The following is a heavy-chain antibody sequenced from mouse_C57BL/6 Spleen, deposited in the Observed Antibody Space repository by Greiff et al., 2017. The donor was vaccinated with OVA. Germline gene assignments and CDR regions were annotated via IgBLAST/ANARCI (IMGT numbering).Heavy chain of an antibody. J-gene: IGHJ3*01. CDR1: GYTFTDYE. D-gene: IGHD2-10*01. CDR3: TRLGAYYGLFAY. CDR2: IDPETGGT. V-gene: IGHV1-15*01. Sequence: QVQLKESGAELVRPGASVTLSCKASGYTFTDYEMHWVKQTPVHGLEWIGAIDPETGGTAYNQKFKGKAILTADKSSSTAYMELRSLTSEDSAVYYWTRLGAYYGLFAYWGQGTLVTVSA.